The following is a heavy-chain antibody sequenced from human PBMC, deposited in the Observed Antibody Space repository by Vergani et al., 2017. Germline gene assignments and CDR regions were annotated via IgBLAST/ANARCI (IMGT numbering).Heavy chain of an antibody. V-gene: IGHV4-59*01. CDR3: VTDRYSGSNSASAFEF. Sequence: QVQLQESGPGLVKPSETLSLTCTVPGGSISSYYWNWIRQPPGKGLEWIGYIYYSGGTNSNPSLKSRVTISVDTTKNQFSLKLRTVTAADTAVYYCVTDRYSGSNSASAFEFWGQGTMVTVSS. CDR2: IYYSGGT. CDR1: GGSISSYY. D-gene: IGHD1-26*01. J-gene: IGHJ3*01.